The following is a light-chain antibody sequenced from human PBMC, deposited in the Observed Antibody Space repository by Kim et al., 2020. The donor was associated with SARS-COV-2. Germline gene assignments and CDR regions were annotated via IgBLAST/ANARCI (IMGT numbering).Light chain of an antibody. J-gene: IGKJ1*01. Sequence: ALIGDRVTMTGRASQEFANSLVWYQQKPCKVPQVLFNAAATLKAGAPSRLSGSGSGTEFTLTIGGLQTEDVATYYCKKYNIAPWTFGAGTKVDI. V-gene: IGKV1-27*01. CDR3: KKYNIAPWT. CDR1: QEFANS. CDR2: AAA.